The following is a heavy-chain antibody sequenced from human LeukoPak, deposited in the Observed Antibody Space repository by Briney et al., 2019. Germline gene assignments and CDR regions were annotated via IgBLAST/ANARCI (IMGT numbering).Heavy chain of an antibody. J-gene: IGHJ6*03. CDR2: MNPNSGNT. V-gene: IGHV1-8*03. CDR3: ARGKHGYYDSSGYYYYYMDV. Sequence: ASAKVSCKASGYTFTSYDINWVRQATGQGLEWMGWMNPNSGNTGYAQKFQGRVTITRNTSISTAYMELSSPRSEDTAVYYCARGKHGYYDSSGYYYYYMDVWGKGTTVTVSS. D-gene: IGHD3-22*01. CDR1: GYTFTSYD.